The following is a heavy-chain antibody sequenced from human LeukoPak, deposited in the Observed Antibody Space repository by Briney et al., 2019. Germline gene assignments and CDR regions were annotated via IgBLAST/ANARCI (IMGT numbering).Heavy chain of an antibody. J-gene: IGHJ4*02. CDR1: GGSISSSSYY. Sequence: PSETLSLTCTVSGGSISSSSYYWGWIRQPPGKGLEWIGSIYYSGSTYYNPSLKSRVTISVDTSKNQFSLKLSSVTAADTAMYYCARLWYTSGWSDYWGQGTLVTVSS. V-gene: IGHV4-39*01. CDR2: IYYSGST. CDR3: ARLWYTSGWSDY. D-gene: IGHD6-19*01.